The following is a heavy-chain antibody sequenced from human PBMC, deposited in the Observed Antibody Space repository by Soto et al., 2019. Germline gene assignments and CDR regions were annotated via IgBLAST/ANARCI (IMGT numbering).Heavy chain of an antibody. Sequence: QVQLVQSGAEVKKPGASVKVSCKASGYTFTSYYMHWVRQAPGQGLEWMGIINPSGGSTSYAQKFEGRVTRSRDTSTSTVYMGLSSLRSEDTAVYYCARVRAAAGTYGDYWGQGPLVTVSS. CDR1: GYTFTSYY. D-gene: IGHD6-13*01. V-gene: IGHV1-46*01. CDR2: INPSGGST. CDR3: ARVRAAAGTYGDY. J-gene: IGHJ4*02.